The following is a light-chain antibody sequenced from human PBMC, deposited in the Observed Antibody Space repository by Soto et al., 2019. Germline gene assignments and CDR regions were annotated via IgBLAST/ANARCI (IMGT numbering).Light chain of an antibody. J-gene: IGKJ5*01. Sequence: EIVMTQSPATLSVSPGERATLSCRASQSVSSNLAWNQQKPGQAPRLLIYGASTRATGIPARFSGSGSGIEFTLTISSLQSEDFAVFYCQQYNNWPPTTFGQGIRLEIK. CDR1: QSVSSN. CDR2: GAS. CDR3: QQYNNWPPTT. V-gene: IGKV3-15*01.